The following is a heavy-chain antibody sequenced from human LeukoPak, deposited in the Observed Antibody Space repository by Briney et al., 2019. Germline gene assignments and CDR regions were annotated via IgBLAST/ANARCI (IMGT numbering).Heavy chain of an antibody. D-gene: IGHD6-6*01. CDR1: GFTFSNFW. V-gene: IGHV3-30*18. Sequence: GGSLRLSCAASGFTFSNFWMHWVRQAPGKGLEWVAVISYDGSNKYYADSVKGRFTISRDNSKNTLYLQMNSLRAEDTAVYYCAKDYSSSSFFDYWGQGTLVTVSS. CDR2: ISYDGSNK. CDR3: AKDYSSSSFFDY. J-gene: IGHJ4*02.